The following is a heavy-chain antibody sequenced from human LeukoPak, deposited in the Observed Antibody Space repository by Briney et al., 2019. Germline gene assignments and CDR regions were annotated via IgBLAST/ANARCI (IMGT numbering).Heavy chain of an antibody. V-gene: IGHV4-59*01. CDR2: IYYSGST. D-gene: IGHD1-26*01. CDR1: GGSISSYY. Sequence: SETLSLTCTVSGGSISSYYWSWIRQPPGKGLEWIGYIYYSGSTKSNTSIKSRVTTSVDTTKNQFSLKLSSVTAADTAVYYCAKYSGSYFYFDYWGQGTLVTVSS. J-gene: IGHJ4*02. CDR3: AKYSGSYFYFDY.